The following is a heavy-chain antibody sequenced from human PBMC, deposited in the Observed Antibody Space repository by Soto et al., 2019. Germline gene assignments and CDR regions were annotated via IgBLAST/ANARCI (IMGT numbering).Heavy chain of an antibody. CDR2: INPSGGTT. Sequence: ASVKVSCKASGYTFTRYNVHWMRQAPGQGLEWMAIINPSGGTTYYVQKFEGRVTLTTDTSTSTVYMELSSLRSDDTAVYYCARVRGGGSEYFFDYWGQGNLVTVSS. CDR3: ARVRGGGSEYFFDY. D-gene: IGHD2-15*01. CDR1: GYTFTRYN. J-gene: IGHJ4*02. V-gene: IGHV1-46*01.